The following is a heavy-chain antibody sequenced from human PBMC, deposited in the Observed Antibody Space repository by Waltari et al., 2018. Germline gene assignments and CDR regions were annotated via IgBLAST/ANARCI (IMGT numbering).Heavy chain of an antibody. Sequence: EVQLLESGGGLVQPGGSLRLSCAASGFTFSSYAMSWVRQAPGKGLEWVSAISGRGGSTYSADSGKGRFTISRDNSKNTLYLQMNSRRAEDTAVYYCAKDWSNETPNWFDPWGQGTLVTVSS. CDR1: GFTFSSYA. J-gene: IGHJ5*02. CDR3: AKDWSNETPNWFDP. CDR2: ISGRGGST. V-gene: IGHV3-23*01. D-gene: IGHD1-1*01.